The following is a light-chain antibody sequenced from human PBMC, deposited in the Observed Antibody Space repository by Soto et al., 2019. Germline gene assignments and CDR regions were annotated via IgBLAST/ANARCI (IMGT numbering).Light chain of an antibody. V-gene: IGKV1-6*01. CDR3: IQDFISPLT. Sequence: AIQLTQSPSSLSASVGDRVTITCRASQGIRGDLGWYQQKPGKAPKLLISATSTLQSGVPSRFSGRGSGTNLTLTISSLQPEDFATYYCIQDFISPLTVGQGTKVDI. CDR2: ATS. J-gene: IGKJ1*01. CDR1: QGIRGD.